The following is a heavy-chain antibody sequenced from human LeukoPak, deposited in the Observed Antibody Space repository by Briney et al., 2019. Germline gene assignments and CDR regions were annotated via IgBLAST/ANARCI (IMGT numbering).Heavy chain of an antibody. CDR1: GFSFRNSW. J-gene: IGHJ5*02. CDR2: IRQDGNEI. Sequence: GGSLRLSCAASGFSFRNSWMSWVRQAPGKGLEWVANIRQDGNEIYYMDSVKGRFTISRDNAKKSLYLQMNLLRAEDTAVYYCATLNWDDGVVSGFDRWGPGIFVTVSS. V-gene: IGHV3-7*01. CDR3: ATLNWDDGVVSGFDR. D-gene: IGHD2-2*01.